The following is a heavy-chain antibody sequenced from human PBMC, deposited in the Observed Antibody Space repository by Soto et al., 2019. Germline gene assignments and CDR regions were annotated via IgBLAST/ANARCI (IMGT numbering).Heavy chain of an antibody. CDR2: INAGNGNT. Sequence: VASVKVSCKASGYTFTSYAMHWVRQAPGQRLEWMGWINAGNGNTKYSQKFQGRVTITRDTSASTAYMELSSLRSEDTAVYYCAREEHGYCSSTSCYFEVEYWFDPWGQGTLVTVSS. D-gene: IGHD2-2*03. CDR1: GYTFTSYA. V-gene: IGHV1-3*01. J-gene: IGHJ5*02. CDR3: AREEHGYCSSTSCYFEVEYWFDP.